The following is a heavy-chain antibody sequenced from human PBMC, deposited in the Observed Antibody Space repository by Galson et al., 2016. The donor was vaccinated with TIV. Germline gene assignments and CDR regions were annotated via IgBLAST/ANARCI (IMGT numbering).Heavy chain of an antibody. Sequence: LRLSCAASGFTFGHYAVNWFRQAPGKGLEWVGFITSKTYGATTEYAASVKGRFTISRDDSRNIAHLQMNSLKTEDTAVYYCTRTAMGSTRNAFDIWGQGTVVTVSS. CDR1: GFTFGHYA. CDR3: TRTAMGSTRNAFDI. CDR2: ITSKTYGATT. V-gene: IGHV3-49*03. J-gene: IGHJ3*02. D-gene: IGHD1-1*01.